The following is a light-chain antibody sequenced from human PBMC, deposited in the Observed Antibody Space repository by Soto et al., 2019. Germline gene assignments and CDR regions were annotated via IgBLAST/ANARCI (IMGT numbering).Light chain of an antibody. CDR1: QRVSSY. CDR2: DAS. J-gene: IGKJ3*01. V-gene: IGKV3-11*01. Sequence: EIVLTQSPATLSLSPGERATLSCRARQRVSSYLALYQQKPGQAPRLRIYDASNRATGIPARFSGSGSGTDFTLTISSLESEDFAVYYCQQRSNWPPNFTFGPGTKVDIK. CDR3: QQRSNWPPNFT.